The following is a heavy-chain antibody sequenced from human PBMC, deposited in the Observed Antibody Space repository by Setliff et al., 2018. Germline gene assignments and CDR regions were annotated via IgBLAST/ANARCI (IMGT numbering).Heavy chain of an antibody. Sequence: PSETLSLTCSVSGGSIRRSYWTWIRQAPGKGMEWIGYIYRSGTTNYNPSLKSRLSMTVDTSKNEFSLKLRFVTAADTAVYYCARVDEEYCSGGTCYDWFDPWGPGTLVTVSS. V-gene: IGHV4-59*01. J-gene: IGHJ5*02. CDR2: IYRSGTT. CDR3: ARVDEEYCSGGTCYDWFDP. D-gene: IGHD2-15*01. CDR1: GGSIRRSY.